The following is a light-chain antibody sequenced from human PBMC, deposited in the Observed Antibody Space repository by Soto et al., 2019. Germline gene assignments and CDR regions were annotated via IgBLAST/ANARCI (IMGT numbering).Light chain of an antibody. V-gene: IGKV1-12*01. CDR3: LQANRVPLS. J-gene: IGKJ5*01. Sequence: DIQMTQSPSTLSASVGDRVTITCRASQSISSWLAWYQQKPGKAPKLLIYAASTLQSGVPSRFSGSGSGTDFTLTISCLQSEDFAIYYCLQANRVPLSFGQGTRLEIK. CDR2: AAS. CDR1: QSISSW.